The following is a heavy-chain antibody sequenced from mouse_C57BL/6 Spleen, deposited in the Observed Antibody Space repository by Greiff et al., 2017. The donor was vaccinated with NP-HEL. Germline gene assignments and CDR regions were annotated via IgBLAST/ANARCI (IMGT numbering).Heavy chain of an antibody. J-gene: IGHJ4*01. V-gene: IGHV1-26*01. Sequence: EFQLQQSGPELVKPGASVKISCKASGYTFTDYYMNWVKQSHGKSLEWIGDINPNNGGTSYNQKFKGKATLTVDKSSSTAYMELRSLTSEDSAVYYGARYYGSSYYAMDYWGQGTSVTVSS. D-gene: IGHD1-1*01. CDR1: GYTFTDYY. CDR2: INPNNGGT. CDR3: ARYYGSSYYAMDY.